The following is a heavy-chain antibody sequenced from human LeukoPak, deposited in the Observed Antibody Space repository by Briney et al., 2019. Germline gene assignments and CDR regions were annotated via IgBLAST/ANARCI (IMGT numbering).Heavy chain of an antibody. CDR3: TRGEDYGDYRF. Sequence: ASVKVSCKASGYTFTSYAMHWVRQAPGQRPEWMGWIYAGNGYTKYSQKFQGRVTITRDTSANTAYMELSSLRSEDTAVYYCTRGEDYGDYRFWGQGSLVTVSS. V-gene: IGHV1-3*01. J-gene: IGHJ4*02. CDR1: GYTFTSYA. D-gene: IGHD4-17*01. CDR2: IYAGNGYT.